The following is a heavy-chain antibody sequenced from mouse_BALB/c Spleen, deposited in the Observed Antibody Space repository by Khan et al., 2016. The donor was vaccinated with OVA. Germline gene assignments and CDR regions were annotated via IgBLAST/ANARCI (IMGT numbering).Heavy chain of an antibody. V-gene: IGHV2-9*02. D-gene: IGHD2-4*01. Sequence: VQLQESGPGLVAPSQSLSITCTVSGFSLSNYGVHWVRQPPGKGLEWLGVIWTGGITNYNSPFLSSLSFSKDNSKSQVFLKMNRLQTDDTAIYYCARSYDYDVGGFAYWGQGTLVTVSA. J-gene: IGHJ3*01. CDR1: GFSLSNYG. CDR3: ARSYDYDVGGFAY. CDR2: IWTGGIT.